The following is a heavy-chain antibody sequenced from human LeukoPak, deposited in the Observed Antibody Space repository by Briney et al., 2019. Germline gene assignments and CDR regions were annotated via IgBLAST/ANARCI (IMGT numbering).Heavy chain of an antibody. CDR1: GFTFSDHH. Sequence: GSLRLSCAASGFTFSDHHMDWVRQAPGKGLEWIGRSRNKGRGYSTVFAASVKGRFTISRDEPKNSLYLQMNSLKTEDTAVYYCTTWEGVNWGQGTMVTVSS. V-gene: IGHV3-72*01. J-gene: IGHJ3*01. D-gene: IGHD1-26*01. CDR2: SRNKGRGYST. CDR3: TTWEGVN.